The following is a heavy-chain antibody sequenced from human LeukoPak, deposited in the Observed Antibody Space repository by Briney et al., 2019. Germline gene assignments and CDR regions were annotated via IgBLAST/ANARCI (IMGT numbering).Heavy chain of an antibody. J-gene: IGHJ3*02. CDR3: AKDPLKITMIVVVNAFDI. V-gene: IGHV3-23*01. CDR1: GFTFSSYA. D-gene: IGHD3-22*01. Sequence: GGSLRLSCAASGFTFSSYAMSWVRQAPGKGLKWVSAISGSGGSTYYADSVKGRFTISRDNSKNTLYLQMNSLRAEDTAVYYCAKDPLKITMIVVVNAFDIWGQGTMVTVSS. CDR2: ISGSGGST.